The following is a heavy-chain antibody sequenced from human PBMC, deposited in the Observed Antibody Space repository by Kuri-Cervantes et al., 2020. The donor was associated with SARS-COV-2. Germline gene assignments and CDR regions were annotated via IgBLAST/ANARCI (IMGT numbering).Heavy chain of an antibody. Sequence: SETLSLTCAVYGGSFSGYYWSWIRQPPGKGLEWIGEINHSGSTNYNPSLKSRVTISVDTSKNQFSLKLSSVTAADTAVYYCARDPRYGMDVWGQGTTVPVSS. CDR3: ARDPRYGMDV. CDR2: INHSGST. V-gene: IGHV4-34*01. CDR1: GGSFSGYY. J-gene: IGHJ6*02.